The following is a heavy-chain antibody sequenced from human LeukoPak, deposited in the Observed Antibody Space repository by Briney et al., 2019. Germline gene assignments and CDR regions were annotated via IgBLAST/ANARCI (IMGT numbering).Heavy chain of an antibody. CDR3: ARGMATITTLCDY. CDR2: IYYSGST. V-gene: IGHV4-59*01. D-gene: IGHD5-24*01. CDR1: GGSISSYY. Sequence: PSETLSLTCTVSGGSISSYYWSWIRQPPGKGLEWIGYIYYSGSTNYNPSLKSRVTISVDTSKNQFSLKLSSVTAADTAVYYCARGMATITTLCDYWGQGTLVTVSS. J-gene: IGHJ4*02.